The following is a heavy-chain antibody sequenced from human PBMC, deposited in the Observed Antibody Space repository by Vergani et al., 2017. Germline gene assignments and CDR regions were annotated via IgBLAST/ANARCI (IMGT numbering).Heavy chain of an antibody. V-gene: IGHV1-46*01. CDR2: INPSGGST. CDR3: ARARTAAGTLIWYFDL. D-gene: IGHD6-13*01. Sequence: QGLEWMGIINPSGGSTSYAQKFQGRVTMTRDTSTSTVYMELSSLRSEDTAVYYCARARTAAGTLIWYFDLWGRGTLVTVSS. J-gene: IGHJ2*01.